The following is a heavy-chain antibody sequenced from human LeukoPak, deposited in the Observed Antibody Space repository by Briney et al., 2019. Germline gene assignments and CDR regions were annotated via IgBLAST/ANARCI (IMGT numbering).Heavy chain of an antibody. J-gene: IGHJ4*02. CDR3: AAISYSGTWPVGY. V-gene: IGHV3-23*01. Sequence: GGSLRLSCAASGFTFSSYAMSWVRQAPGEGLEWVSGISAGGDTTYTADSVRGRFTISRDNSNNTLYLQMNTLTAEDTALYYCAAISYSGTWPVGYWGQGILVTVTA. CDR2: ISAGGDTT. CDR1: GFTFSSYA. D-gene: IGHD6-25*01.